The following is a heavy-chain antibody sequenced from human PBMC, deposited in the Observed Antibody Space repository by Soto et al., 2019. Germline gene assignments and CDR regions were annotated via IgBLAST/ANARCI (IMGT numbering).Heavy chain of an antibody. D-gene: IGHD3-10*01. J-gene: IGHJ5*02. Sequence: QVQLVESGGGVVQPGRSLRLSCAASGFTFSSYAMHWVRQAPGKGLEWVAVISYDGSNKYYADSVKGRFTISRDNSKNTLYLQMNSLRAEDTAVYYCARDRDYSGSGSYYINWFDPWGQGTLVTVSS. CDR1: GFTFSSYA. CDR2: ISYDGSNK. CDR3: ARDRDYSGSGSYYINWFDP. V-gene: IGHV3-30-3*01.